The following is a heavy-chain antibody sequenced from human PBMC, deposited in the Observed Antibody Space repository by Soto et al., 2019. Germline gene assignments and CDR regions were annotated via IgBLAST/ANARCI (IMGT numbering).Heavy chain of an antibody. CDR2: ISGYNGNT. CDR1: GYTFTNHV. D-gene: IGHD1-1*01. J-gene: IGHJ4*01. Sequence: ASVMVSFKSSGYTFTNHVIIWVRQAPGQVLDCIGWISGYNGNTNLPQQFQGRVTLTTDASTSTAYLDLRGLRSDDTAVYYFARSHWHSDYLEGFDFWGHGTQVTVYS. CDR3: ARSHWHSDYLEGFDF. V-gene: IGHV1-18*04.